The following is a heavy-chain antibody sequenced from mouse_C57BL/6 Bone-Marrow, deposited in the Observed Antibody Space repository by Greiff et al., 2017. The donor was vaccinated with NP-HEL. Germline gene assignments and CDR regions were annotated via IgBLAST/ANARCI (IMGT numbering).Heavy chain of an antibody. D-gene: IGHD2-3*01. CDR3: ARHDGYYYAMDY. CDR1: GFTFSDYG. CDR2: ISNLAYSI. J-gene: IGHJ4*01. V-gene: IGHV5-15*01. Sequence: EVMLVESGGGLVQPGGSLKLSCAASGFTFSDYGMAWVRQAPRKGPEWVAFISNLAYSIYYADTVTGRFTISRENDKNTLYLEMSSLRSEDTAMYYCARHDGYYYAMDYWGQGTSVTVSS.